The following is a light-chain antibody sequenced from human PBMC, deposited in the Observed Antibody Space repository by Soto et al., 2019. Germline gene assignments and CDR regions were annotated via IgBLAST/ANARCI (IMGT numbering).Light chain of an antibody. V-gene: IGLV1-47*01. J-gene: IGLJ3*02. Sequence: QSVLTQPPSASGTPGQRVTISRSGSISNIGSNYVYWYQQLPGTAPKLLIYRNNQRPSGVPDRFSGSKSGTSASLAISGLRSEDEADYYCAAWDDSLSGWVFGGGTKLTVL. CDR1: ISNIGSNY. CDR2: RNN. CDR3: AAWDDSLSGWV.